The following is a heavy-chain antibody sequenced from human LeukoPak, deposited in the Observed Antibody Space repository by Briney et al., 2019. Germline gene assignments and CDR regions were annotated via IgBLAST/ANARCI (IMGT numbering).Heavy chain of an antibody. CDR3: ARRTWPGDYYYYYMDV. D-gene: IGHD1-1*01. V-gene: IGHV4-31*03. CDR1: GGSISSGGYY. CDR2: IYYSGST. J-gene: IGHJ6*03. Sequence: SQTLSLTCTVSGGSISSGGYYWSWIRQHPGKGLEWIGYIYYSGSTYYNPSLKSRVTISVDTSKNQFSLKLSSVTAADTAVYYCARRTWPGDYYYYYMDVWGKGTTVTVSS.